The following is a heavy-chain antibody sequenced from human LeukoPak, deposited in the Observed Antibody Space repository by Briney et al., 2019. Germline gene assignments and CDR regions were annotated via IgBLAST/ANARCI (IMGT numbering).Heavy chain of an antibody. CDR3: ARVAGRHQPPRF. J-gene: IGHJ4*02. D-gene: IGHD2-2*01. V-gene: IGHV4-59*08. CDR2: IYYSGST. CDR1: GGSITNYY. Sequence: PSETLSLTCTVSGGSITNYYWSWIRQPPGKGLEWIGYIYYSGSTNYNPSLKSRVTISVDTSKSQFSLNLTSVTAADTAVYYCARVAGRHQPPRFWGQGTLVTVSS.